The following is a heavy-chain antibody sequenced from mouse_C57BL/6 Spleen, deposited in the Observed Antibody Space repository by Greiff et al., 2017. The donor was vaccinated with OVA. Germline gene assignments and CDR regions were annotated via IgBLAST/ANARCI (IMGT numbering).Heavy chain of an antibody. V-gene: IGHV1-55*01. D-gene: IGHD2-5*01. CDR1: GYTFTSYW. Sequence: QVQLKQPGAELVKPGASVKMSCKASGYTFTSYWITWVKQRPGQGLEWIGDIYPGSGSTNYNEKFKSKATLTVDTSSSTAYMQLSSLTSEDSAVYYCARRMSYYSTPYFDYWGQGTTLTVSS. CDR3: ARRMSYYSTPYFDY. CDR2: IYPGSGST. J-gene: IGHJ2*01.